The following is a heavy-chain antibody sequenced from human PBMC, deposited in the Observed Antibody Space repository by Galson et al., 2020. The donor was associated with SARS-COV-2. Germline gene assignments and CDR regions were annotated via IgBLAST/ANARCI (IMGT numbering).Heavy chain of an antibody. D-gene: IGHD3-22*01. CDR2: ISGSGGST. CDR3: ANGYDSSGYYYGLYYYGMDV. Sequence: GESLKISCAASGFTFSSYAMSWVRQAPGKGLEWVSAISGSGGSTYYADSVKGRFTISRDNSKNTLYLQMNSLRAEDTAVYYCANGYDSSGYYYGLYYYGMDVWGQGTTVTVSS. J-gene: IGHJ6*02. CDR1: GFTFSSYA. V-gene: IGHV3-23*01.